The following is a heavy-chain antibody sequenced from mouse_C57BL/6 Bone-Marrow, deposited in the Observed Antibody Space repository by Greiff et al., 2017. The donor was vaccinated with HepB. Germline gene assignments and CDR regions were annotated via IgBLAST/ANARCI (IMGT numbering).Heavy chain of an antibody. V-gene: IGHV1-54*01. D-gene: IGHD1-2*01. J-gene: IGHJ4*01. CDR1: GYAFTNYL. CDR3: ARTAAVYAMDY. CDR2: INPGSGGT. Sequence: VKLQESGAELVRPGTSVKVSCKASGYAFTNYLIEWVKQRPGQGLEWIGVINPGSGGTNYNEKFKGKATLTADKSSSTAYMQLSSLTSEDSAVYFCARTAAVYAMDYWGQGTSVTVSS.